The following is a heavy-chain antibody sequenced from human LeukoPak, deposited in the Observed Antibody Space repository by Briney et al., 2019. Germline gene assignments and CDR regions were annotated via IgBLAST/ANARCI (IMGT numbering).Heavy chain of an antibody. CDR1: GFTFSSYA. CDR2: ISGSGGST. J-gene: IGHJ5*02. V-gene: IGHV3-23*01. D-gene: IGHD3-10*01. CDR3: AKDPYGSGSYSWLDP. Sequence: PGGSLRLSCAASGFTFSSYAMSWVRQAPGKGLEWVSAISGSGGSTYYADSVKGRFTISRDNSKNTLYLQMNSLRAEDTAVYYCAKDPYGSGSYSWLDPWGQGTLVTVSS.